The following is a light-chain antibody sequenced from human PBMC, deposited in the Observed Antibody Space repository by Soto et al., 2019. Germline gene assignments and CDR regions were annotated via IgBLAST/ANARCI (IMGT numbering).Light chain of an antibody. V-gene: IGLV2-14*01. Sequence: QSALTQPASVSGSPGQSITISCTGTSSDVGAYKYVYWYQQQPDKAPRLMIYEVSNRPSGVSNRFSGSKAGNTASLTISGLRAEDAAVYYCSSYPTCSPLVFGGGTKLTVL. CDR1: SSDVGAYKY. CDR3: SSYPTCSPLV. CDR2: EVS. J-gene: IGLJ2*01.